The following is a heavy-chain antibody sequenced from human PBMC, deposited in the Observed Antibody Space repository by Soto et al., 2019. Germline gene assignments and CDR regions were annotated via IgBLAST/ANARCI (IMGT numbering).Heavy chain of an antibody. CDR2: VWSGGINK. J-gene: IGHJ6*02. Sequence: GGSLRLSCVASGFSFSTYGMHWVRQAPGKGLEWVAVVWSGGINKYYPDSMRGRFTISRDDSKNTLFLHMNSLRADDSAVYYCGRALDRTPVTRGGMDVWGRGTTVTVSS. V-gene: IGHV3-33*01. D-gene: IGHD4-17*01. CDR1: GFSFSTYG. CDR3: GRALDRTPVTRGGMDV.